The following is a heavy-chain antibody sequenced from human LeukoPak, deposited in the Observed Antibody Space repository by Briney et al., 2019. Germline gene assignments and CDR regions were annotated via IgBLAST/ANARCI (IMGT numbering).Heavy chain of an antibody. V-gene: IGHV4-59*01. CDR1: GGSISSYY. CDR2: IYYSGST. J-gene: IGHJ3*02. D-gene: IGHD3-9*01. Sequence: KSSETLSLACTVSGGSISSYYWSWIRQPPGKGLEWIGYIYYSGSTNYNPSLKSRVTISVDTSKNQFSLKLSSVTAADTAVYYCALAYDILTGDGAFDIWGQGTMVTVSS. CDR3: ALAYDILTGDGAFDI.